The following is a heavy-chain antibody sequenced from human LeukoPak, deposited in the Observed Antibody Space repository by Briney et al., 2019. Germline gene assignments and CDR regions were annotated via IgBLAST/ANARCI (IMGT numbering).Heavy chain of an antibody. D-gene: IGHD6-19*01. V-gene: IGHV3-74*01. CDR1: GFTFSSYW. J-gene: IGHJ4*02. Sequence: GGSLRLSCAAAGFTFSSYWMHWVRQAPGKGLVWVSHINSDGSSTIYADSVKGRFTISRDNAKNTLYLQMNSLRAEDTAVYYCARDQIAVAGRGTFDYWGQGTLVTVSS. CDR2: INSDGSST. CDR3: ARDQIAVAGRGTFDY.